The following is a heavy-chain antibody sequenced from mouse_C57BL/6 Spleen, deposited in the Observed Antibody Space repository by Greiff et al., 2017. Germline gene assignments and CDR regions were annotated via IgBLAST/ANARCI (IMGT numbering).Heavy chain of an antibody. V-gene: IGHV1-72*01. D-gene: IGHD2-4*01. J-gene: IGHJ4*01. CDR2: IDPNSGGT. CDR3: AREDDYDAGDYAMDY. Sequence: QVQLQQPGAELVQPGASVKLSCKASGYTFTSYWMHWVKQRPGRGLEWIGRIDPNSGGTKYNEKFKSKATLTVDKPSSTAYMQLSSLTSEDSAVYYCAREDDYDAGDYAMDYWGQGASVTVSS. CDR1: GYTFTSYW.